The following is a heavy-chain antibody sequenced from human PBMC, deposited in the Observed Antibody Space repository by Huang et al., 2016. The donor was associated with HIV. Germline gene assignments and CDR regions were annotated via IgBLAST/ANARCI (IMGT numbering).Heavy chain of an antibody. V-gene: IGHV1-2*02. J-gene: IGHJ5*02. Sequence: QVQLVQSGAEVKKPGASVKVSCKASVYTFTDYDIHWVRQAPGQGPEWMGGINPRGGATKDAQAVRGRVTMTRDTSIRAAYMELNSLISDDTAVYYCARDGSADFGRGWFDPWGQGTLVTVSS. CDR1: VYTFTDYD. CDR3: ARDGSADFGRGWFDP. CDR2: INPRGGAT. D-gene: IGHD3-10*01.